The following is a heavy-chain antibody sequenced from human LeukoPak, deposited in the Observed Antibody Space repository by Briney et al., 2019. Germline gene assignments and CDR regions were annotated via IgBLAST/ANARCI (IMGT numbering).Heavy chain of an antibody. D-gene: IGHD3-10*01. J-gene: IGHJ4*02. CDR2: ISGSGGST. CDR3: AKTNLRFHYYGSGSYPYYFDY. Sequence: GGSLRLSCAASGFTFSSYAMSWVRQAPGKGLEWVSAISGSGGSTYYADSVKGRFTISRDNSKNTLYLQMNSLRAEDTAVYYCAKTNLRFHYYGSGSYPYYFDYWGQGTLVTVSS. V-gene: IGHV3-23*01. CDR1: GFTFSSYA.